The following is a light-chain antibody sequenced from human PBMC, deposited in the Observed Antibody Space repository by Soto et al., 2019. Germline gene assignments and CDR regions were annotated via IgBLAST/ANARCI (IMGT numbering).Light chain of an antibody. J-gene: IGKJ1*01. CDR2: EAS. Sequence: EVVLTQSPATMSLSPGEGATLSCRASQSVSTYLAWYQQKPGQAPRLLIFEASKRATGIPDRISGSGSGTDFTLTISSLEPEDFAVYYCQQRGHWPRTFGQGTKVDIK. CDR1: QSVSTY. CDR3: QQRGHWPRT. V-gene: IGKV3-11*01.